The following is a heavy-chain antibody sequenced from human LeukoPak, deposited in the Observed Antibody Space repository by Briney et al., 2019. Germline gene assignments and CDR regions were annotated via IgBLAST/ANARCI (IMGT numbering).Heavy chain of an antibody. CDR1: GFTFSSYA. CDR3: AKEGRYCSGGSCDTGGFDI. V-gene: IGHV3-23*01. J-gene: IGHJ3*02. D-gene: IGHD2-15*01. CDR2: ISGSGGST. Sequence: GGSLRLSCAASGFTFSSYAMSWVRQAPGKGLEWVSAISGSGGSTYYADSVKGRFTISRDNSKSTLYLQMNSLRAEDTAVYYCAKEGRYCSGGSCDTGGFDIWGQGTMVTVSS.